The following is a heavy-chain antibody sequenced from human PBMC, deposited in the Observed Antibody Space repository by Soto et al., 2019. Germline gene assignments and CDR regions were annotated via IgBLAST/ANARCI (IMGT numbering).Heavy chain of an antibody. CDR2: ISYDGSKK. J-gene: IGHJ4*02. CDR3: ATEDGYNPNFCDY. CDR1: GFTFSSYN. V-gene: IGHV3-30*04. Sequence: QVQLVESGGGVVQPGRSLRLSCAASGFTFSSYNIHWVRQAPGKGLEWVAMISYDGSKKYYAGSVKGRFTISRDNSKYTLYLQMNNLRAEDTAVYYCATEDGYNPNFCDYWGQGTLVTVSS. D-gene: IGHD5-12*01.